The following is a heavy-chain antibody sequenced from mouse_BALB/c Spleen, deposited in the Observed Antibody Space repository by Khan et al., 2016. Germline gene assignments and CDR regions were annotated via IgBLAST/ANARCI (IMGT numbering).Heavy chain of an antibody. CDR3: ARGGTTGSPFAY. V-gene: IGHV1-87*01. D-gene: IGHD1-1*01. CDR1: GYTFTSYW. Sequence: QVQLKQSGAELARPGASVKLSCKASGYTFTSYWMQWVKQRPGQGLEWIGAIYPGDGDTRYTQKFKGKATLTADKSSSTAYMQLSSLVSEDSAVYYCARGGTTGSPFAYWGQGTLVTVSA. CDR2: IYPGDGDT. J-gene: IGHJ3*01.